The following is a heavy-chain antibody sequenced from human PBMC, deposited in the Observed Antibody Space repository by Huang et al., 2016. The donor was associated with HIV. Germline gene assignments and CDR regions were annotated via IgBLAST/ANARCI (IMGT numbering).Heavy chain of an antibody. V-gene: IGHV3-30*18. CDR3: AKGGSAAAVLDF. CDR1: GFTFSSYG. J-gene: IGHJ4*02. CDR2: ISYDAKTK. D-gene: IGHD6-13*01. Sequence: QVQLVESGGGVVQPGRSLRISCAASGFTFSSYGMPWVRQAPGKGWEWVAVISYDAKTKYYADSVKGRFSISRDNSKTTVYLQLNSLRLEDTAVYYCAKGGSAAAVLDFWGQGTLVTVSS.